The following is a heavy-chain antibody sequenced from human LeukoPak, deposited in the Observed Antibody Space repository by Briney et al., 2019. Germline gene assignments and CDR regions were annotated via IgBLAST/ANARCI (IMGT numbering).Heavy chain of an antibody. CDR3: ARGPYYYDSSGYYEDY. V-gene: IGHV4-34*01. CDR1: GGSFSGYY. Sequence: SETLSLTCAVYGGSFSGYYWSWIRQPPGKGLEWIGEINHSGSTNYNPSLKSRVTISVDTSKNQFSLKLSSVTAADTAVYYCARGPYYYDSSGYYEDYWGQGTLVTVSS. CDR2: INHSGST. J-gene: IGHJ4*02. D-gene: IGHD3-22*01.